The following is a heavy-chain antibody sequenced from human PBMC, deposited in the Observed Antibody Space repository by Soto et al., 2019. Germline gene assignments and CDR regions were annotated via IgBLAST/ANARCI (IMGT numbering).Heavy chain of an antibody. V-gene: IGHV3-7*01. CDR3: ARDQYYDFWSGYYRAYGMDV. CDR2: IRQDESEK. D-gene: IGHD3-3*01. Sequence: PGGSLRLSCAASGFTFSNYWMSWVRQAPGKGLEWVANIRQDESEKFFVDSVEGRSTISRDNAKNALYLQMNSLRVEDTAVYYCARDQYYDFWSGYYRAYGMDVWGQGTTVTVSS. J-gene: IGHJ6*02. CDR1: GFTFSNYW.